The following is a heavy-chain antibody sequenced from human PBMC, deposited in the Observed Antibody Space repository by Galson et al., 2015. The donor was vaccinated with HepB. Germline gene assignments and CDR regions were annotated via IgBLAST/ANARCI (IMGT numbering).Heavy chain of an antibody. Sequence: SVKVSCKASGYTFTSYGISWVRQAPGQGLEWMGWISAYNGNTNYAQKLQGRVTMTTDTSTSTAYMELRSLRSDDTAVYYCARDSPSTMVRGVQSAFDIWGQGTMVTVSS. J-gene: IGHJ3*02. D-gene: IGHD3-10*01. CDR2: ISAYNGNT. CDR1: GYTFTSYG. CDR3: ARDSPSTMVRGVQSAFDI. V-gene: IGHV1-18*04.